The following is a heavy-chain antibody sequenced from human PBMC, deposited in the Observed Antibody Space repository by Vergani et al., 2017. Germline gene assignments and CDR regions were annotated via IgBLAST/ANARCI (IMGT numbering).Heavy chain of an antibody. D-gene: IGHD2-15*01. CDR2: IHTSGST. CDR1: GGSFNTYY. J-gene: IGHJ4*02. Sequence: QVQLEESGPGLVKPSETLSLTCTVSGGSFNTYYWSWIRQPAGKGLEWIGRIHTSGSTNYNPSLKSRVTMSEDTSKNQFSLNLTSVTAADTAVYFCARGSCLGGSCYKPLFDYWGQEILVTVSS. CDR3: ARGSCLGGSCYKPLFDY. V-gene: IGHV4-4*07.